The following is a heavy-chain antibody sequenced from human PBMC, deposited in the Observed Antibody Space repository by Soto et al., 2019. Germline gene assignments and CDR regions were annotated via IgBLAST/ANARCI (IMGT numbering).Heavy chain of an antibody. CDR1: GGSISSSNW. CDR3: ARDFPGVAPFDY. J-gene: IGHJ4*02. Sequence: QVQLQESGPGLVKPSGTLSLTCAVSGGSISSSNWWSWVRQPPGKGLEWIGEIYHSGSTNYNPSLKRRVTISVDKSKNQFSLNLSSVTAADTAVYYCARDFPGVAPFDYWGQGTLVTVSS. V-gene: IGHV4-4*02. CDR2: IYHSGST. D-gene: IGHD5-12*01.